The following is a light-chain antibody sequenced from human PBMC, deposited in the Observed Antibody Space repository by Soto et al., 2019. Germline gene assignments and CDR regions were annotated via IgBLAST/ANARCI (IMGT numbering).Light chain of an antibody. V-gene: IGKV3-20*01. CDR2: GAS. CDR1: QSVSSSY. J-gene: IGKJ2*01. Sequence: EIVLTQSPGTLSLSPGERATLSCRASQSVSSSYLAWYQQKPGQAPRLLIYGASSRATAITDRFSGSGSGTDFTLTISRLEPEDFAVYYCQQYGSSPMYTFGQGTKLEIK. CDR3: QQYGSSPMYT.